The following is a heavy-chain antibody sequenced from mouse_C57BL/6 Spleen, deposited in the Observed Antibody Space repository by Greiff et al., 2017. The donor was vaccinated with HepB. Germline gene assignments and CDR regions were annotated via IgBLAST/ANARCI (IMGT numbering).Heavy chain of an antibody. D-gene: IGHD2-1*01. CDR1: GYSFTSYY. CDR3: ARGYYGNLWYFDV. CDR2: IYPGSGNT. Sequence: SGPELVKPGASVKISCKASGYSFTSYYIHWVKQRPGQGLEWIGWIYPGSGNTKYNEKFKGKATLTADTSSSTAYMQLSSLTSEDSAVYYCARGYYGNLWYFDVWGTGTTVTVSS. J-gene: IGHJ1*03. V-gene: IGHV1-66*01.